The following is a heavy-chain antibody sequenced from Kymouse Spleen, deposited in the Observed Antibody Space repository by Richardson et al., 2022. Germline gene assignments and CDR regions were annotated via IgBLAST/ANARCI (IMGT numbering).Heavy chain of an antibody. CDR1: GGSFSGYY. Sequence: QVQLQQWGAGLLKPSETLSLTCAVYGGSFSGYYWSWIRQPPGKGLEWIGEINHSGSTNYNPSLKSRVTISVDTSKNQFSLKLSSVTAADTAVYYCAGIVGATYNWFDPWGQGTLVTVSS. CDR2: INHSGST. J-gene: IGHJ5*02. V-gene: IGHV4-34*01. D-gene: IGHD1-26*01. CDR3: AGIVGATYNWFDP.